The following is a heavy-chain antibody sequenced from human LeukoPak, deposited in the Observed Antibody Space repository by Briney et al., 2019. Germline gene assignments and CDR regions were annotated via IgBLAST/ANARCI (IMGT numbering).Heavy chain of an antibody. D-gene: IGHD3-10*01. J-gene: IGHJ5*02. CDR1: GYTFTSYA. CDR2: INAGNGNT. V-gene: IGHV1-3*01. Sequence: ASVKVSCKASGYTFTSYAMHWVRQAPGQRLEWMGWINAGNGNTKYSQKFQGRVTITRDTSASTAYMELSSLRSEDTAVYYCARDPNDVLLWFGESRADHWFDPWGQGTLVTVSS. CDR3: ARDPNDVLLWFGESRADHWFDP.